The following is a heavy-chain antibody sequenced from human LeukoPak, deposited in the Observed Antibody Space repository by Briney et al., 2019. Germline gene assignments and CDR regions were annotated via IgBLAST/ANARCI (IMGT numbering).Heavy chain of an antibody. CDR1: GFTVSSNY. J-gene: IGHJ4*02. Sequence: PGGSLRLSCAASGFTVSSNYMSWVRQAPGKGLDWVSVIYSGGSTYYADSVKGRFTISRDNSKNTLHLQMNSPIAEDTAVYYCARLDRSSYSGSYSTFDYWGQRTLVTVSS. V-gene: IGHV3-53*01. CDR2: IYSGGST. D-gene: IGHD1-26*01. CDR3: ARLDRSSYSGSYSTFDY.